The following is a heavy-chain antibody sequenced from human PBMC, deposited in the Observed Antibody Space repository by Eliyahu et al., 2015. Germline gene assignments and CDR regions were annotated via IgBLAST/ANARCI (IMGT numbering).Heavy chain of an antibody. V-gene: IGHV3-33*01. Sequence: QVQLVESGGGVVQPGXSLRLSCXASGFTFRXYGMHWVRQAPGKGLEWVAVIWFDGSNKYYADSVKGRFTISRDNSKNTLYLRMNSLRAEDTAVYYCARDTSSGHLRPNNWFDPWGQGTLVTVSS. D-gene: IGHD6-19*01. CDR2: IWFDGSNK. J-gene: IGHJ5*02. CDR1: GFTFRXYG. CDR3: ARDTSSGHLRPNNWFDP.